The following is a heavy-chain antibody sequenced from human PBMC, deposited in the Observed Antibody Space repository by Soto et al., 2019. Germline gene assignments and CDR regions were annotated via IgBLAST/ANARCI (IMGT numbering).Heavy chain of an antibody. CDR1: GFTFSGSA. D-gene: IGHD6-13*01. J-gene: IGHJ4*02. CDR3: TRMAAARDY. V-gene: IGHV3-73*02. CDR2: IRSKANSYAT. Sequence: EVQLVESGGGLVQPGGSLKLSCAASGFTFSGSAMHWVRQASGKGLGWVGRIRSKANSYATAYAASVKGRFTISRDDTKNTAYLQMNSLKTEDTAVYYCTRMAAARDYWGQGTLVTVSS.